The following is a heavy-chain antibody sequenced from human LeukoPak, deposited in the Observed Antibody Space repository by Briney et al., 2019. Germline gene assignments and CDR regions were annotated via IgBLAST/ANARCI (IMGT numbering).Heavy chain of an antibody. V-gene: IGHV4-34*01. J-gene: IGHJ5*02. Sequence: SETLSLTCAVCGGSFSGYYWSWIRQPPGKGLEWIGEINHSGSTNYNPSLKSRVTISVDTSKSQFSLKLSSVTAADTAVYYCARAGLGYCSGGSCYWFDPWGQGTLVTVSS. D-gene: IGHD2-15*01. CDR3: ARAGLGYCSGGSCYWFDP. CDR1: GGSFSGYY. CDR2: INHSGST.